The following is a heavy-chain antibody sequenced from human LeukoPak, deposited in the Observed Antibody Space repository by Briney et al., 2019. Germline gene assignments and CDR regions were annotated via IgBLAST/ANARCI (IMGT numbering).Heavy chain of an antibody. Sequence: GASVKVSCKASGGTFSSYAISWVRQAPGQGLEWMGGIIPIFGTANYAQKFQGRVTITADESTSTAYMELSSLRSEDTAVYYCAPDYGDYSAYNWFDPWGQGTLVTVSS. J-gene: IGHJ5*02. D-gene: IGHD4-17*01. CDR2: IIPIFGTA. V-gene: IGHV1-69*13. CDR1: GGTFSSYA. CDR3: APDYGDYSAYNWFDP.